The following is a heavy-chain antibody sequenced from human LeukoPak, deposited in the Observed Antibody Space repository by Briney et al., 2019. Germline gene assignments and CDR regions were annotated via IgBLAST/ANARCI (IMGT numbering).Heavy chain of an antibody. J-gene: IGHJ4*02. CDR2: INPNSGGT. Sequence: ASVKVSCKASGYTFTGYYMHWVRQAPGQGLEWMGWINPNSGGTNYAQKFQGRVTMTRDTSISTAYMELSRLRSDDTAVYYCARSGYRSYYGQLFDYWGQGTLVTVSS. V-gene: IGHV1-2*02. CDR1: GYTFTGYY. D-gene: IGHD1-26*01. CDR3: ARSGYRSYYGQLFDY.